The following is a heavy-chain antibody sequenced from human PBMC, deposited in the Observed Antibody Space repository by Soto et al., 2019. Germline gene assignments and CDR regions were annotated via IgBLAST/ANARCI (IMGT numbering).Heavy chain of an antibody. CDR2: INHSGST. D-gene: IGHD6-13*01. V-gene: IGHV4-34*01. J-gene: IGHJ4*02. CDR3: ARRARSSSWYALDY. CDR1: GGSFSGYY. Sequence: SETLSLTCAVYGGSFSGYYWSWIRQPPGKGLEWIGEINHSGSTNYNPSLKSRVTISVDTSKNQFSLKLSSVTAADTAVYYCARRARSSSWYALDYWGQGTLVTVSS.